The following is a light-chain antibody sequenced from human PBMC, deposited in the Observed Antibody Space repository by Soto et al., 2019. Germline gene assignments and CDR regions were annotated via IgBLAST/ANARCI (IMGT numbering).Light chain of an antibody. J-gene: IGLJ1*01. CDR1: GGDVGNYDL. Sequence: QSALTQPASVSGSPGQSITISCAGSGGDVGNYDLLSWYQQIPGKAPKLIIFEVNRRPSGVSDRFSASKAGASASLAISGLQSEDEGDYYCAAWDASLGGFYVFGSGTKLTVL. CDR2: EVN. V-gene: IGLV2-14*02. CDR3: AAWDASLGGFYV.